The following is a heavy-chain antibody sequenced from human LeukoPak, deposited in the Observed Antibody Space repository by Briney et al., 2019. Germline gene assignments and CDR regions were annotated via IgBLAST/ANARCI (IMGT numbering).Heavy chain of an antibody. CDR2: ISGSGGTT. V-gene: IGHV3-23*01. Sequence: GGSLRLSCAASGFTFTSYTMSWVRQAPGKGLAWVSAISGSGGTTYYADSVKGRFTISRDNAKNSLYLQMHSLRAEDTAVYYCARDRRGYSGYAYFDYWGQGTLVTVSS. D-gene: IGHD5-12*01. CDR3: ARDRRGYSGYAYFDY. J-gene: IGHJ4*02. CDR1: GFTFTSYT.